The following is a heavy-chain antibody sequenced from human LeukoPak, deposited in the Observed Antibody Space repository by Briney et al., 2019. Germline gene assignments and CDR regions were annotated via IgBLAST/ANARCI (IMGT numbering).Heavy chain of an antibody. Sequence: GGSLRLSCAASGFTFSNYWMSWVRQAPGKGLEWVANIKQDGSVKYYMDSAKGRFSISRGNAKNSLFLQANSLRAEDTAIYYCARVGYSSSSTDYWGQGTLVTVSS. CDR1: GFTFSNYW. D-gene: IGHD6-6*01. V-gene: IGHV3-7*01. CDR2: IKQDGSVK. CDR3: ARVGYSSSSTDY. J-gene: IGHJ4*02.